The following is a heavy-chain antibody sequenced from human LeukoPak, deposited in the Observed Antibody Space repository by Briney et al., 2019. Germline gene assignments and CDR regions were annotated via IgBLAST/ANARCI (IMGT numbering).Heavy chain of an antibody. CDR3: ARDPGYGSDWYFDL. CDR1: GFTVSSNS. D-gene: IGHD3-10*01. Sequence: GGSLRLSCAASGFTVSSNSMSWVRQAPGKGLVWVSFIYSGGSTYYADSVKARFTISRDNSKNTLYLQMNSLRAEDTAVYYCARDPGYGSDWYFDLWGRGTLVTVSS. J-gene: IGHJ2*01. CDR2: IYSGGST. V-gene: IGHV3-66*01.